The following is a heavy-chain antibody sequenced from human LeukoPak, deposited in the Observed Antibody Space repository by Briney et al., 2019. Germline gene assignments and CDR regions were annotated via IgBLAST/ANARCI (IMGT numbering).Heavy chain of an antibody. CDR3: ARADLRGVNYYYYYGMDV. V-gene: IGHV3-11*01. D-gene: IGHD3-10*01. Sequence: PGGSLRLSCAASGFTFSDYYMSWIRQAPGKGLEWVSYISSSGSTIYYADSVKGRLTISRDNAKNSLYLQMNSLRAEDTAVYYCARADLRGVNYYYYYGMDVWGQGTTVTVSS. J-gene: IGHJ6*02. CDR2: ISSSGSTI. CDR1: GFTFSDYY.